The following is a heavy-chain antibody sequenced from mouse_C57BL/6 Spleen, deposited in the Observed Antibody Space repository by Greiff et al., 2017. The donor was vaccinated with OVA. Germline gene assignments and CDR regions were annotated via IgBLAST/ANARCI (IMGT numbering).Heavy chain of an antibody. J-gene: IGHJ2*01. V-gene: IGHV5-4*01. CDR3: ARDLWYLDY. Sequence: EVMLVESGGGLVKPGGSLKLSCAASGFTFSSYAMSWVRQTPEKRLEWVATISDGGSYTYYPDNVKGRFTISRDNAKNNLYLQMSHLKSEDTAMYYCARDLWYLDYWGQGTTLTVSS. CDR1: GFTFSSYA. D-gene: IGHD2-1*01. CDR2: ISDGGSYT.